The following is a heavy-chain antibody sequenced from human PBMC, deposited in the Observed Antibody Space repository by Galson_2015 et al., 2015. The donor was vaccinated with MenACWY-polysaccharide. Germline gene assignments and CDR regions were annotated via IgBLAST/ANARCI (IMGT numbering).Heavy chain of an antibody. D-gene: IGHD3-10*01. CDR2: INQEGSER. CDR3: ARDAWFGDLKYFFDY. V-gene: IGHV3-7*01. CDR1: GFSFTTYW. Sequence: SLRLSCAASGFSFTTYWMSWVRQAPGQGLQWVANINQEGSERYFVDSVKGRFTISRDNAKNSLYLQMNSLRDEDTAVYYCARDAWFGDLKYFFDYWGQGTLVTVSS. J-gene: IGHJ4*02.